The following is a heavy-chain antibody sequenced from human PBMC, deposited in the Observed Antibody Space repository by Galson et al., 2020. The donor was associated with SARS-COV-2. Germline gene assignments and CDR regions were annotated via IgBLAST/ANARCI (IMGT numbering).Heavy chain of an antibody. V-gene: IGHV3-30*18. CDR2: ISYDGSNK. CDR1: GFTFTANS. J-gene: IGHJ4*02. Sequence: SLRLSCATSGFTFTANSMHWVRQAPGKGLEWVAVISYDGSNKYYAESVKGRFTISRDNSKNTLFLQMNSLRAEDTAVYYCAKSRGYTYGPIDYWGQGALVTVSS. CDR3: AKSRGYTYGPIDY. D-gene: IGHD5-18*01.